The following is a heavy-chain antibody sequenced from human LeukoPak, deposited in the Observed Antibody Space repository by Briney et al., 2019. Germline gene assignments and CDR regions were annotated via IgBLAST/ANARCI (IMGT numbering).Heavy chain of an antibody. V-gene: IGHV1-18*01. D-gene: IGHD6-19*01. CDR3: ARDPPHSSGFDY. CDR1: GYTFTSYG. CDR2: ISAYNGNT. J-gene: IGHJ4*02. Sequence: ASVKVSCTASGYTFTSYGISWVRQAPGQGLEWMGWISAYNGNTNYAQKFQGRVTMTRDTSISTAYMELSRLRSDDTAVYYCARDPPHSSGFDYWGQGTLVTVSS.